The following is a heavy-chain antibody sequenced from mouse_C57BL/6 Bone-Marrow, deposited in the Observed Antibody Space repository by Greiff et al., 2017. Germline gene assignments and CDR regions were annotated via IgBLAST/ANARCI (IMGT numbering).Heavy chain of an antibody. J-gene: IGHJ2*01. CDR1: GFSLTSYA. CDR3: ARNRILRYLVYFDY. CDR2: IWTGGGT. V-gene: IGHV2-9-1*01. Sequence: VKLVESGPGLVAPSQSLSITCTVSGFSLTSYAISWVRQPPGKGLEWLGVIWTGGGTNYNSALKSRLSISKDNSKSQVFLKMNSLQTDDTARYYCARNRILRYLVYFDYWGQGTTLTVSS. D-gene: IGHD1-1*01.